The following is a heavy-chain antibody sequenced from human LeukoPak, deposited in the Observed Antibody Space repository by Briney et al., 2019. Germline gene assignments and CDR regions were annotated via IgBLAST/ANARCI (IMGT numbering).Heavy chain of an antibody. CDR3: AKDLRGGYDSDYYGLDV. D-gene: IGHD5-12*01. Sequence: PGGSLRLSCAASGFTFSSYGMHWVRHALDKGLEWVAIISYDGSDKYYAETGKGRFTISRDNSTNTLCLQMNSLRAEDTAVYYCAKDLRGGYDSDYYGLDVWGQGTTVTVS. CDR1: GFTFSSYG. J-gene: IGHJ6*02. CDR2: ISYDGSDK. V-gene: IGHV3-30*18.